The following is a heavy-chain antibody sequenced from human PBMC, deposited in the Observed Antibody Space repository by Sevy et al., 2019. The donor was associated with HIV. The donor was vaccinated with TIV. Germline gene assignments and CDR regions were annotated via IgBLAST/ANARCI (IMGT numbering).Heavy chain of an antibody. V-gene: IGHV3-73*01. J-gene: IGHJ6*02. CDR3: TRRVIPYGMDV. CDR2: IRSKANSYAT. CDR1: GFTFSGSA. D-gene: IGHD2-2*02. Sequence: GGSLRLSCAASGFTFSGSAMHWVRQASGKGLEWVGRIRSKANSYATAYAASVKGRFTISRDDSKNTAYLQMNSLKTEDTAVYYCTRRVIPYGMDVWGQGTKVTVSS.